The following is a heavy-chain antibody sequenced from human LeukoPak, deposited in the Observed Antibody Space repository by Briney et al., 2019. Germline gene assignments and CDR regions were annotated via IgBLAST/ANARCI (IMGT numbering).Heavy chain of an antibody. CDR2: INPDGTVK. CDR3: VRDSPSGFFDL. Sequence: GGSLSLSCAASGFTFSSYWMHWVRQAPGKGLVWVSPINPDGTVKTYADSENVRFTISRDNAKNTLYLQMNSLRVEDTAVYYCVRDSPSGFFDLWGRGTLVTVSS. D-gene: IGHD6-19*01. CDR1: GFTFSSYW. J-gene: IGHJ2*01. V-gene: IGHV3-74*01.